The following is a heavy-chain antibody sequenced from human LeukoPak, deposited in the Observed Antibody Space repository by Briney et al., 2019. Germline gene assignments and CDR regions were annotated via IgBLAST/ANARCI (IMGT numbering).Heavy chain of an antibody. CDR1: GGTFSGYA. D-gene: IGHD3-22*01. CDR3: AREYYYDSSGYFGY. J-gene: IGHJ4*02. CDR2: IIPIFGTA. Sequence: SVKVSCKASGGTFSGYAISWVRQAPGQGLEWMGGIIPIFGTANYAQKFQGRVTITADESTSTAYMELSSLRSEDTAVYYCAREYYYDSSGYFGYWGQGTLVTVSS. V-gene: IGHV1-69*01.